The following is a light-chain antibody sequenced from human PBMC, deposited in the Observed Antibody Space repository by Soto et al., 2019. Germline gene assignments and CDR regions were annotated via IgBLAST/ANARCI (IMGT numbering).Light chain of an antibody. Sequence: DIGMKQSPSTLSFSLGDRATITCRASESIRTWLAWYQHKPGKAPRFLIYDASSLESGVPSRFSGSGSGTEFTLTISSLQPEDFAAYYCQHYASYSDAFGQGTNVDI. CDR3: QHYASYSDA. J-gene: IGKJ1*01. CDR2: DAS. CDR1: ESIRTW. V-gene: IGKV1-5*01.